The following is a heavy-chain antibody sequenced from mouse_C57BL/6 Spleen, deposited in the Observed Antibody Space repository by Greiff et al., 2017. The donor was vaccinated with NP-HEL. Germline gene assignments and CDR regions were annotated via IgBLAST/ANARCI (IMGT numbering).Heavy chain of an antibody. Sequence: EVQRVVSGPGLVKPSQSLSLTCSVTGYSITFGYYWNWIRQFPVNKLEWMGYISYYGRNNYNPSLKNRISITRDTSKNQFFLKLNSLTTEDTTTYYCASAWDYIDYWGQGTTLTVSS. V-gene: IGHV3-6*01. CDR2: ISYYGRN. D-gene: IGHD4-1*01. J-gene: IGHJ2*01. CDR3: ASAWDYIDY. CDR1: GYSITFGYY.